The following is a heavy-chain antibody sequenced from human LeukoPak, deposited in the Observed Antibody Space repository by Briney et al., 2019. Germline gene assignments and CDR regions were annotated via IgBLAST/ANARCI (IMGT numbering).Heavy chain of an antibody. CDR3: ARGTTVTTPFDY. Sequence: ASVKVSCKASGHTFTGYYMHWVRQAPGQGLEWMGWISPNSGGRNYAQKFRGRVTMIRDTSVSTAYMELSNLRSDDTAVYYCARGTTVTTPFDYWGQGTLVTVSS. V-gene: IGHV1-2*02. D-gene: IGHD4-17*01. CDR1: GHTFTGYY. CDR2: ISPNSGGR. J-gene: IGHJ4*02.